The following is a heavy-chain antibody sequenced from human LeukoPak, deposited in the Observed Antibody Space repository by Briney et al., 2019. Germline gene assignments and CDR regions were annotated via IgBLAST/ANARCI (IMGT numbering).Heavy chain of an antibody. J-gene: IGHJ4*02. CDR1: GFTFSTYW. Sequence: GGSLRLSXAASGFTFSTYWMSWVCQAPGKGLEWVAKIKQDGSEKYYLDSVKGRFTISRDNAKNSLYLQMNSLRAEDTAVYFCTREAAAGIDYWGQGTLVTVSS. CDR2: IKQDGSEK. V-gene: IGHV3-7*01. D-gene: IGHD6-13*01. CDR3: TREAAAGIDY.